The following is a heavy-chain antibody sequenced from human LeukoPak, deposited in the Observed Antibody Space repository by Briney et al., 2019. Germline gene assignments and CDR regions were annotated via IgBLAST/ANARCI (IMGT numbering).Heavy chain of an antibody. J-gene: IGHJ3*02. V-gene: IGHV1-69*06. CDR1: GGTFSSYA. Sequence: SVNVSCKASGGTFSSYAISWVRQAPGQGLEWMGGIIPIFGTANYAQKFQGRVTITADKSTSTAYMELSSLRSEDTAVYYCARDFIAADDAFDIWGQGTMVTVSS. CDR3: ARDFIAADDAFDI. D-gene: IGHD6-25*01. CDR2: IIPIFGTA.